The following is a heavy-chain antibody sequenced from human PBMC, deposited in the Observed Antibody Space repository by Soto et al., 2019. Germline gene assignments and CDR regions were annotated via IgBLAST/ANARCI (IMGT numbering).Heavy chain of an antibody. V-gene: IGHV4-4*02. D-gene: IGHD1-26*01. CDR3: ARVYSGSYSDY. CDR2: IFHSGST. CDR1: GGSIRSNNW. Sequence: SETLSLTCAVSGGSIRSNNWWSWVRQPPGKGLEWIGEIFHSGSTNYNPSLKTRVTISVDKSKNKFSLKLSSVTAADTAVYYCARVYSGSYSDYWGQGTRVTVS. J-gene: IGHJ4*02.